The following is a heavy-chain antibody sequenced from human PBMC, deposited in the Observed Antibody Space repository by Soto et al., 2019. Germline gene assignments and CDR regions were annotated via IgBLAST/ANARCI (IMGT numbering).Heavy chain of an antibody. Sequence: PSATLSLTCDVSGASIRSDNWWSWVRQSPGRGLEWIGEIYHSGSTNYSPSLKSRVTISVDKSKNQFSLKLRSVTAADTGVYYCARRVVLESGSLTGNFWGQGTLVTV. CDR3: ARRVVLESGSLTGNF. J-gene: IGHJ4*02. V-gene: IGHV4-4*02. CDR1: GASIRSDNW. D-gene: IGHD3-10*01. CDR2: IYHSGST.